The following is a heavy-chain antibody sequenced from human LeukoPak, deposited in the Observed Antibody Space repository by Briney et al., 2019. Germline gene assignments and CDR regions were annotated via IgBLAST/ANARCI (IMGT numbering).Heavy chain of an antibody. CDR3: ARVHGANSFLDY. V-gene: IGHV4-4*07. CDR2: IYTSGST. D-gene: IGHD4-23*01. CDR1: GGSVSSFY. Sequence: SETLSLTCTVSGGSVSSFYWTWIRQPAGKGLEWIGRIYTSGSTSYNPSLKGRVTISVDKSKNQFSLKLTSVTAADTAVYYCARVHGANSFLDYWGQGTLVTVSS. J-gene: IGHJ4*02.